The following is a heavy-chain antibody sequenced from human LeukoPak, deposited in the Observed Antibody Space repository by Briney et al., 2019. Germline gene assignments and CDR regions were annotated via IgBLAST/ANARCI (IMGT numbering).Heavy chain of an antibody. CDR3: VKESPYPEGSTARIYYFDN. D-gene: IGHD2-2*01. Sequence: GGSLRLSCAASGFTFANYAMSWVRQAPGKGLEWVSALRPAGTTFYADIVKGRFSVSRDNSKNTLSLQMNSLRAEDTAVYYCVKESPYPEGSTARIYYFDNWGQGTLVTVSS. J-gene: IGHJ4*02. CDR1: GFTFANYA. V-gene: IGHV3-23*01. CDR2: LRPAGTT.